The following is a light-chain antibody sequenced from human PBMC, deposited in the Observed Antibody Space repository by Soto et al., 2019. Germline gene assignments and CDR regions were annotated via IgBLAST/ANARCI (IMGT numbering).Light chain of an antibody. CDR2: GAS. Sequence: EKVLTQSPGTLSLSPGERATLSCRASQTVSSYLTWYQQIPGQAPRLLISGASRRATGIPDRFSGSGSGTDFTLTISRLEPEDFARYYCQQYGTSPITFGQGTRLEI. J-gene: IGKJ5*01. V-gene: IGKV3-20*01. CDR3: QQYGTSPIT. CDR1: QTVSSY.